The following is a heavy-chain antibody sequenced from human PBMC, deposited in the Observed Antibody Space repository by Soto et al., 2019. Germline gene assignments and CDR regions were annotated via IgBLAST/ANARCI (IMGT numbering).Heavy chain of an antibody. D-gene: IGHD6-13*01. CDR3: ARDLAAAGEDWFDP. J-gene: IGHJ5*02. Sequence: ASVQVSCKASGYTFTSYYMHWVRQAPGQGLEWMGIINPSGGSTSYAQKFQGRVTMTRDTSTSTAYMELRSLRSDDTAVYYCARDLAAAGEDWFDPWGQGTLVTVSS. V-gene: IGHV1-46*01. CDR2: INPSGGST. CDR1: GYTFTSYY.